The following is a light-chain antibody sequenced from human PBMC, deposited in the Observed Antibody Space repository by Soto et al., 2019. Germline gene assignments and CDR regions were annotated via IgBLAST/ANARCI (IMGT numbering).Light chain of an antibody. Sequence: EIVMTQSPASLSVSPGDGATLSCRASQSVASNVAWYQQKPGQGPRLLIHGASTRAVGVPARFSGSGSGQDFTLTISSLQSEDFAVYYCQQYHNWPPQYTFGQGTKLQIK. CDR2: GAS. J-gene: IGKJ2*01. CDR1: QSVASN. CDR3: QQYHNWPPQYT. V-gene: IGKV3-15*01.